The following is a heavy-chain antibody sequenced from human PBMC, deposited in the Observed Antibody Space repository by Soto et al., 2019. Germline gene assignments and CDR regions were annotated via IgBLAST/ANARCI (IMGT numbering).Heavy chain of an antibody. CDR1: GITFRSYT. Sequence: VQLVESGGGPVKPGGSRRLSCVVSGITFRSYTMHWVRQAPGKGLEWVSSISNLSDDRRYADSVKGRFTISRDNAKNSVYLLIDSLRVEDTAVYDCASPYRRGSRYGLDVWVQGTMFTVS. J-gene: IGHJ6*02. D-gene: IGHD6-19*01. CDR2: ISNLSDDR. V-gene: IGHV3-21*06. CDR3: ASPYRRGSRYGLDV.